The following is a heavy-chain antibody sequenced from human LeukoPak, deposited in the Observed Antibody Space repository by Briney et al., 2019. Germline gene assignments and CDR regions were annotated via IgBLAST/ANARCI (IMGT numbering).Heavy chain of an antibody. V-gene: IGHV4-34*01. D-gene: IGHD3-9*01. Sequence: SETLSLTCAVYGGSFSGYYWSWIRQPPGKGLEWIGEINHSRSTNYNPSLKSRVTISVHTSKSQFSLKLSSVTAADTAVYYGARAPWLLNWFDPWGQGTLVTVSS. J-gene: IGHJ5*02. CDR1: GGSFSGYY. CDR2: INHSRST. CDR3: ARAPWLLNWFDP.